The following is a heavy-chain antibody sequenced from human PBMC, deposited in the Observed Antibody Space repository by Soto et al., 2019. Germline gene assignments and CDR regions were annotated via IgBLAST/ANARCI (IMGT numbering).Heavy chain of an antibody. CDR2: IIPILGIT. CDR3: AARRGDGYNDY. J-gene: IGHJ4*02. CDR1: GGTFSSYT. D-gene: IGHD3-10*01. V-gene: IGHV1-69*02. Sequence: QVQLVQSGAEVKKPGSSVKVSCKASGGTFSSYTISWVRQAPGQGLEWMGRIIPILGITNYAKKFQGRVTITADKSTSTAYMELSSLRSEDTAVYYCAARRGDGYNDYWGQGTLVTVSS.